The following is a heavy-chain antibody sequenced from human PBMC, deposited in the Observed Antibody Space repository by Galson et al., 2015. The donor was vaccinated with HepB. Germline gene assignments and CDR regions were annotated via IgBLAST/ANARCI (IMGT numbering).Heavy chain of an antibody. CDR1: GFTFXXHY. J-gene: IGHJ4*02. Sequence: SLRLSCAXSGFTFXXHYXTXXRQAXGKGLEXVSYISTXFYTKYXDSAKGRFTISRDNARNSLYLXMNSLRAEDTALYYCVRDGIPIDGYDYWGQGNAVT. V-gene: IGHV3-11*06. CDR3: VRDGIPIDGYDY. D-gene: IGHD5-24*01. CDR2: ISTXFYT.